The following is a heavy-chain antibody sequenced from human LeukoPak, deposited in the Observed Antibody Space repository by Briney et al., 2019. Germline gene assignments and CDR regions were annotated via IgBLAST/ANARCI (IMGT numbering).Heavy chain of an antibody. CDR2: IYSPGT. J-gene: IGHJ3*02. Sequence: SETLSLTCTVSAGSINSDDYYWSWIRQPAGKGLEWIVRIYSPGTNYNYHPSLKSRVTISIHTSKTQFSLKLTSVTAGDTAVYYCARGIGTSYESSRDAFDIWGQGTMVTVSS. CDR1: AGSINSDDYY. D-gene: IGHD3-22*01. V-gene: IGHV4-61*02. CDR3: ARGIGTSYESSRDAFDI.